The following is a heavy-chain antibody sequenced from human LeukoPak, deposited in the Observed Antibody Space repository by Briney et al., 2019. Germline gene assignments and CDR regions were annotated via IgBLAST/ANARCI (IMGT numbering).Heavy chain of an antibody. Sequence: GASVKVSCKASGYTFITYGISWVRQPPAQGLEWMGLSSPYNGNTNYSQKIHGRLTMTTDTSTSTANMELRSLRSDDTAVYYCAREGYCSGGSCHSGIIDFWGEGTLVTVCS. V-gene: IGHV1-18*01. CDR1: GYTFITYG. J-gene: IGHJ4*02. CDR2: SSPYNGNT. CDR3: AREGYCSGGSCHSGIIDF. D-gene: IGHD2-15*01.